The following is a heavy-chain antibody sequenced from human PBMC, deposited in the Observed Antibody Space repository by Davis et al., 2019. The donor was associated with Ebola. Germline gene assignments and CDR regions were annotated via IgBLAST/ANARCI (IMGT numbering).Heavy chain of an antibody. CDR3: VRLVGPN. J-gene: IGHJ4*02. CDR2: ISNDGRST. Sequence: GESLKISCAASGFTFSSYWIYWVRQAPGKGLEWVSRISNDGRSTSYADSVKGRFTISRDNAKNTLYLQMNSLRAEDTAVYYCVRLVGPNWGQGTLVAVSS. V-gene: IGHV3-74*01. CDR1: GFTFSSYW.